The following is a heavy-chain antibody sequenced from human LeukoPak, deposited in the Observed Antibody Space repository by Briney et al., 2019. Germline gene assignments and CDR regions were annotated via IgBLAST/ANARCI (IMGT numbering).Heavy chain of an antibody. J-gene: IGHJ5*02. CDR2: ISSSGSYI. CDR3: ARDPSSGWYLKGWFDP. CDR1: GFTFSSYG. V-gene: IGHV3-21*01. D-gene: IGHD6-19*01. Sequence: GGSLRLSCAASGFTFSSYGMHWVRQAPGKGLEWVSSISSSGSYIYYADSVKGRFTISRDNGKDSLYLQMNSLRADDTAVYYCARDPSSGWYLKGWFDPWGQGTLVTVSS.